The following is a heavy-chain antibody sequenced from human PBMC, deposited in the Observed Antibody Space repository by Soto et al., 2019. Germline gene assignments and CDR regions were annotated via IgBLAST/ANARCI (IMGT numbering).Heavy chain of an antibody. CDR3: ARHWDT. Sequence: QVQLQESGPGLVKPSETLSLTCAVSGDSIGTYYWSWIRQPPGKGLEWIAYINYIGNPNYNPSLKSRVTISVDTSKNQFSLKLSSVTAADTAVYYCARHWDTWGQGTLVTVSS. J-gene: IGHJ5*02. CDR1: GDSIGTYY. V-gene: IGHV4-59*08. CDR2: INYIGNP.